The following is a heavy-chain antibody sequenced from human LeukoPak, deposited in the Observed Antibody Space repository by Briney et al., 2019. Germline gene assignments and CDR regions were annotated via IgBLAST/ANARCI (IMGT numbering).Heavy chain of an antibody. D-gene: IGHD4-11*01. CDR3: VRSTTVTTWFDY. J-gene: IGHJ4*02. CDR1: GGSITSGTYY. CDR2: MYYSGSP. Sequence: SETLSLTCTVSGGSITSGTYYWGWIRQPPGKGLEWIGNMYYSGSPYHNPSLKSRVTISVDTSKNQFSLKLNSVTASDTAVYYCVRSTTVTTWFDYWGQGTLGTVSS. V-gene: IGHV4-39*01.